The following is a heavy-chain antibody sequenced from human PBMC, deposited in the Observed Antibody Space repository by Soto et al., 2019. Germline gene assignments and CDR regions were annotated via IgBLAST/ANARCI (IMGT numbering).Heavy chain of an antibody. J-gene: IGHJ6*02. CDR2: INPNSGGT. V-gene: IGHV1-2*04. CDR1: GYTFTGYY. CDR3: ARGCLRDRPLGGYYYYGMDV. Sequence: QVQLVQSGAEVKKPGASVKVSCKASGYTFTGYYMHWVRQAPGQGLEWMGWINPNSGGTNYAQKFQGWVTMTRDTSISTAYMELSRLRSDDTAVYYCARGCLRDRPLGGYYYYGMDVWGQGTTVTVSS. D-gene: IGHD3-10*01.